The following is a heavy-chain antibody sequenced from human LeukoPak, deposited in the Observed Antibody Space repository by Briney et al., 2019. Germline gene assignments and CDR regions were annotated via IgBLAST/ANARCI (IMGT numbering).Heavy chain of an antibody. V-gene: IGHV3-7*01. CDR1: GFTFSSYW. CDR2: IKQDGSEK. J-gene: IGHJ4*02. CDR3: ARAHGYSGYDKVDY. D-gene: IGHD5-12*01. Sequence: GSLRLSCAASGFTFSSYWMSWVRQAPGKGLEWVANIKQDGSEKYYVDSVKGRFTISRDNAKNSLYLQMNSLRAEDTAVYYCARAHGYSGYDKVDYWGQGTLVTVSS.